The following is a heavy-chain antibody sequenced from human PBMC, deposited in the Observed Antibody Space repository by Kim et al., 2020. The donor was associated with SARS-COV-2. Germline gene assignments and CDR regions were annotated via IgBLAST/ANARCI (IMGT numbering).Heavy chain of an antibody. D-gene: IGHD2-2*01. CDR3: ARESSRRADY. V-gene: IGHV3-23*01. J-gene: IGHJ4*02. CDR2: ST. Sequence: STVSPDSVKGRFTISRDNSKNTLFLQLNSLRAEDTALYYCARESSRRADYWGQGTLVTVSS.